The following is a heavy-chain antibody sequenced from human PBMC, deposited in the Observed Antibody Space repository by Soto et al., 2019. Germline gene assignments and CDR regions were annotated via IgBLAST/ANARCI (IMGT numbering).Heavy chain of an antibody. CDR1: GGSISSSSYY. D-gene: IGHD3-3*01. J-gene: IGHJ3*02. V-gene: IGHV4-39*01. CDR2: IYYSGST. CDR3: ARLQGPLIFGVVIGDDAFDI. Sequence: SETLSLTCTVSGGSISSSSYYWGWIRQPPGKGLEWIGSIYYSGSTYYNPSLKSRVTISVDTSKNQFSLKLSSVTAADTAVYYCARLQGPLIFGVVIGDDAFDIWGQGTMVTVSS.